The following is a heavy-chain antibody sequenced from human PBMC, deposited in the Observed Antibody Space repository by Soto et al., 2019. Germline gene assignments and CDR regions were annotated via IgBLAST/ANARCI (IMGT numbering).Heavy chain of an antibody. D-gene: IGHD2-21*02. CDR3: ARTVVTPIDYYYYGMDV. CDR1: GYSFTSYW. Sequence: PGESLKISCKGSGYSFTSYWIGWVRQMPGKGLEWMGIIYPGDSDTRYSPSFQGQVTISADKSISTAYLQWSSLKASDTAMYYCARTVVTPIDYYYYGMDVWGQGTTVTV. J-gene: IGHJ6*02. V-gene: IGHV5-51*01. CDR2: IYPGDSDT.